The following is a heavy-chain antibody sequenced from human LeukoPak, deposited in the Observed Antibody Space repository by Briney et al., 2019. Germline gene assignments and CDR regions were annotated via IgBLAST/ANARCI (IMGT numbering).Heavy chain of an antibody. V-gene: IGHV3-23*01. CDR2: ISSSGDNT. J-gene: IGHJ4*02. CDR1: GFTFSSYA. D-gene: IGHD1-7*01. Sequence: GGSLRLSCAPSGFTFSSYAMSWVRQAPGMGLEWVSTISSSGDNTYYADSVKGRFTISRDNSKNTLYLQMHSLRAEDTALYYCAKRDGNYSPFEYWGQGTLVTVSS. CDR3: AKRDGNYSPFEY.